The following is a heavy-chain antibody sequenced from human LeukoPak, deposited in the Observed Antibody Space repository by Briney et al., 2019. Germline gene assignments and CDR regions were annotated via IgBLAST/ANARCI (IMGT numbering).Heavy chain of an antibody. D-gene: IGHD1-1*01. Sequence: GGSLRLSCAASXFTFSSNAIHWVRQAPGKGLEWVAEISYDGGNTYYADSVKGRFTISRDNSKNTLYLQMNSLRAEDTAVYYCAKEGTGIHFDYWGQGTLVTVSS. CDR2: ISYDGGNT. V-gene: IGHV3-30-3*01. J-gene: IGHJ4*02. CDR1: XFTFSSNA. CDR3: AKEGTGIHFDY.